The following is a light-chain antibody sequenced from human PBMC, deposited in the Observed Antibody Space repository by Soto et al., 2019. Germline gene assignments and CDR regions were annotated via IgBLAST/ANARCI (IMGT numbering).Light chain of an antibody. V-gene: IGKV1-12*01. Sequence: DIQMTQSPSSVSASVGDSVTITCRASQGVSDWVAWYQQKPGEAPKLLIYGSSSLLSGVPSRFSGTRSGTDFTLTISSLQPEDFATYYCQHLVAYPITFGQGTRREIK. J-gene: IGKJ5*01. CDR2: GSS. CDR3: QHLVAYPIT. CDR1: QGVSDW.